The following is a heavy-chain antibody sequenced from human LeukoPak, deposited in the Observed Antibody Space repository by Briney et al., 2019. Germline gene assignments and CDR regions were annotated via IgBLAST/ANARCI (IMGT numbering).Heavy chain of an antibody. CDR2: IYYSGST. CDR3: ARQSSDLHYDFWSGPDPDY. D-gene: IGHD3-3*01. J-gene: IGHJ4*02. V-gene: IGHV4-39*01. Sequence: SETLSLTCTVSGGSISSSSYYWGWIRQPPGKGLEWIGSIYYSGSTYYNPSLKSRVTISVYTSKNQFSLKLSSVTAADTAVYYCARQSSDLHYDFWSGPDPDYWGQGTLVTVSS. CDR1: GGSISSSSYY.